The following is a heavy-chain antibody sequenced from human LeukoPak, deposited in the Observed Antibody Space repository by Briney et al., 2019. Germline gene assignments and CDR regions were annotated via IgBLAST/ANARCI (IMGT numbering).Heavy chain of an antibody. D-gene: IGHD6-13*01. CDR1: GGSISSGSYY. Sequence: PSETLSLTCTVSGGSISSGSYYWSWIRQPAGKGLEWIGRIYTSGSTNYNPSLKSRVTISVDTSKNQFSLKLSSVTAADTAVYYCARVCCESSSWGEYMDVWGKGTAVTVSS. CDR2: IYTSGST. CDR3: ARVCCESSSWGEYMDV. V-gene: IGHV4-61*02. J-gene: IGHJ6*03.